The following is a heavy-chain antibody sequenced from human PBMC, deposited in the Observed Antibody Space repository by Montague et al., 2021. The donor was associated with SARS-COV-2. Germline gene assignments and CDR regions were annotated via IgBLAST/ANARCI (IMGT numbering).Heavy chain of an antibody. V-gene: IGHV4-39*07. CDR1: GGSISSSSYY. Sequence: SETLSLTCTVSGGSISSSSYYWGWIRQPPGKGLEWIGTIYYSGSTYYXXXLKSRVTISVDTSKNQFSLKLSSVTAADTAVYYCARGWFSPMLVVVIRGPFDYWGQGAPVTVSS. CDR3: ARGWFSPMLVVVIRGPFDY. CDR2: IYYSGST. D-gene: IGHD3-22*01. J-gene: IGHJ4*02.